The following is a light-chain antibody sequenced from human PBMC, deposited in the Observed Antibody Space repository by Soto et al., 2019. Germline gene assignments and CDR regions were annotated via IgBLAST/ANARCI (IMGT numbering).Light chain of an antibody. CDR2: AAS. V-gene: IGKV1-8*01. CDR3: QQYYSYRWT. CDR1: QGISSY. Sequence: AIRMTQSPSSLSASTGDRVTITCRASQGISSYLALYQQKPGKAPKLLIYAASTLQSGVPSRFSGSGSGTDFTLTISCLQSEDFATYYCQQYYSYRWTFGQGTKV. J-gene: IGKJ1*01.